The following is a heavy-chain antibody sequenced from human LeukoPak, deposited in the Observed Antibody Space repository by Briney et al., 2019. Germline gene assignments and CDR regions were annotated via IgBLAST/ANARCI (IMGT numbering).Heavy chain of an antibody. V-gene: IGHV3-48*02. CDR1: GFTFSSYS. CDR3: ARDRGYDFWSGSFGRWFDP. Sequence: GGSLRLSCAASGFTFSSYSMNWVRQAPGKGLEWVSSISSSSSTIYYADSVKGRFTISRDNAKNSLYLQMNSLRDEDTAVYYCARDRGYDFWSGSFGRWFDPWGQGTLVTVSS. D-gene: IGHD3-3*01. CDR2: ISSSSSTI. J-gene: IGHJ5*02.